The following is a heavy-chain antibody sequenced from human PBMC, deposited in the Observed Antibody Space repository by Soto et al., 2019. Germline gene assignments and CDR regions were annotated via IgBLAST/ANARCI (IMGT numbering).Heavy chain of an antibody. Sequence: PGESLKLSCERSGSSYTRYTISWVRQLPGKDLEWMGIINPGDSESRYSPSFQGQVTISTDKAISTAYLQWSSLKASDTAMYYCTLYYGHSYYYYNGMDVWGQGTTVTVSS. D-gene: IGHD4-17*01. CDR1: GSSYTRYT. J-gene: IGHJ6*02. V-gene: IGHV5-51*01. CDR2: INPGDSES. CDR3: TLYYGHSYYYYNGMDV.